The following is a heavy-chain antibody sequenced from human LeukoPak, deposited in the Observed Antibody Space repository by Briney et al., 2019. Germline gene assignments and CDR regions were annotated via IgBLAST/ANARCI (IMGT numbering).Heavy chain of an antibody. Sequence: GGSLRLSCAASGFTFSGDYMSWIRQAPGKGLEWVSYISSVGSSTAYADSVKGRFTISRDNAKNSLFLQMNSLRAEDTAVYYCARARGAGPGAHFDYRGQGTPVIVSS. V-gene: IGHV3-11*01. CDR2: ISSVGSST. D-gene: IGHD3-10*01. CDR3: ARARGAGPGAHFDY. J-gene: IGHJ4*02. CDR1: GFTFSGDY.